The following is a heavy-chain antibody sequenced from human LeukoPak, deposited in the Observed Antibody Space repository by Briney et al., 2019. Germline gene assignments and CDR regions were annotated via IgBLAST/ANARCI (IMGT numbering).Heavy chain of an antibody. CDR3: AKEMTTLVSPFFDY. D-gene: IGHD4-23*01. J-gene: IGHJ4*02. CDR2: ISGSGGST. CDR1: GFTFSSYA. Sequence: PGGSLRLSCAASGFTFSSYAMSWVRQAPGKGLEWVSAISGSGGSTYYADSVKGRFTISRDNSKNTQYLQMKSLRAEDTAVYFCAKEMTTLVSPFFDYWGQGTLVTVSS. V-gene: IGHV3-23*01.